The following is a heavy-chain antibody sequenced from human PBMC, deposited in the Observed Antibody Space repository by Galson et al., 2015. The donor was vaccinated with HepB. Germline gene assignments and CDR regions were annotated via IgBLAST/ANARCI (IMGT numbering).Heavy chain of an antibody. V-gene: IGHV1-2*02. J-gene: IGHJ4*02. CDR3: ARQAGGKYYPDY. Sequence: QSGAEVKKPGESLKISCKAFGYTFTDYYMHWMRQAPGQGLEWMGWINPKSDGTNHAQKFKGRVTMTRDTSIRTASMELRGLRSDDTAVYYCARQAGGKYYPDYWGQGTLVTVSS. D-gene: IGHD3-10*01. CDR1: GYTFTDYY. CDR2: INPKSDGT.